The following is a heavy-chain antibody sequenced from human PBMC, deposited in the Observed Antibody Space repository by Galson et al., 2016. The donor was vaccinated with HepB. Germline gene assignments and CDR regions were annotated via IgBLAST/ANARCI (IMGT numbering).Heavy chain of an antibody. J-gene: IGHJ4*02. CDR3: AARGSSGPLDS. V-gene: IGHV4-31*03. CDR1: GGSINSAGYY. CDR2: AYYSGTT. Sequence: TLSLTCTVSGGSINSAGYYWGWIRQPPGKGLEWIGYAYYSGTTYYNPSLKSRLTISLDTSKSQFPLKLTFVTAADPAVYYCAARGSSGPLDSWGQGTLVTVSS. D-gene: IGHD6-19*01.